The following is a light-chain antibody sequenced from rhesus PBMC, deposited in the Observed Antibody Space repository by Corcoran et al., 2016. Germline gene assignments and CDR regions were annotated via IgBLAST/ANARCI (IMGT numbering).Light chain of an antibody. V-gene: IGKV1-22*01. J-gene: IGKJ3*01. CDR3: QQYSSRPFT. CDR2: TAS. Sequence: DIQMTQSPSSLSASVGDTVTITCRASQGISSWLAWYQQKPGKAPNLLIYTASSLQSGVPSRFSGSGAGTDFTLTISSLQSEDFSTYYCQQYSSRPFTFGPGTKLDIK. CDR1: QGISSW.